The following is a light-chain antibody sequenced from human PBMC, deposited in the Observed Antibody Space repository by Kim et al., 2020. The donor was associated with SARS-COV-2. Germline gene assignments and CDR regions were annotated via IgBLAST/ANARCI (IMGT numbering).Light chain of an antibody. Sequence: SSELTQDPDVSVALGQTVRITCRGDSLKNFYASWYRQKPGQAPVLVMFGRNNRPSEISGRLSGSSSGNTASLTIAGAQAEDEADYYCNSRDISGKYVVFGAGTQLTVL. CDR2: GRN. CDR1: SLKNFY. CDR3: NSRDISGKYVV. V-gene: IGLV3-19*01. J-gene: IGLJ2*01.